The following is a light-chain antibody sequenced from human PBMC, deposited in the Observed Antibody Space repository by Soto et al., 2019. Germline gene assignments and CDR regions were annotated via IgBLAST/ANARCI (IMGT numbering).Light chain of an antibody. CDR2: AAS. Sequence: DLPMTQSPSSVSASVGDSLTITCRASQGITSWLAWYQQKPGRAPKLLIYAASNLQSGVPSRFSGSGSGTDFTLTISSLQPEDFGTYYCQQTSSFPLTLGGGTKVEIK. J-gene: IGKJ4*01. CDR3: QQTSSFPLT. V-gene: IGKV1-12*01. CDR1: QGITSW.